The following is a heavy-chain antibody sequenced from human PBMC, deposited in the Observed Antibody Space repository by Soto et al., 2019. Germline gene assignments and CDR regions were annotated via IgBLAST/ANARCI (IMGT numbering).Heavy chain of an antibody. D-gene: IGHD4-17*01. Sequence: QITLKESGPTLVKPTQTLTLTCSFSGFSLTTSGVGVGWIRQPPGKAPEWLALIYWDDDKRYNPSLKSRLTLTTDLSKNQVVLTMTNMDPVDTATSYCTRVMTTVTKEWGPGTLVTVSS. CDR2: IYWDDDK. CDR1: GFSLTTSGVG. CDR3: TRVMTTVTKE. V-gene: IGHV2-5*02. J-gene: IGHJ4*02.